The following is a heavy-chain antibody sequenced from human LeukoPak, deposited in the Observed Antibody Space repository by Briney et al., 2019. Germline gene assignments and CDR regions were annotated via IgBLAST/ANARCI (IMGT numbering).Heavy chain of an antibody. CDR3: ARLFRDGYNSFSAYYYYYMDV. J-gene: IGHJ6*03. D-gene: IGHD5-24*01. Sequence: GESLKISCKGSGYSFTSYWISWVRQMPGKGLEWMGIIYPGDSDTRYSPSFQGQVTISADKSISTAYLQWSSLKASDTAMYYCARLFRDGYNSFSAYYYYYMDVWGKGTTVTVSS. CDR1: GYSFTSYW. V-gene: IGHV5-51*01. CDR2: IYPGDSDT.